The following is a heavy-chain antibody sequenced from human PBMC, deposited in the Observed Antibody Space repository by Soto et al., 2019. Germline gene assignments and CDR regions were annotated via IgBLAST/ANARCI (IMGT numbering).Heavy chain of an antibody. V-gene: IGHV4-31*03. D-gene: IGHD6-6*01. CDR3: ARRKGELGSRVDP. CDR1: GGSISSGGYY. CDR2: IYYSGST. J-gene: IGHJ5*02. Sequence: SETLSLTCTVSGGSISSGGYYWSWIRQHPGKGLEWIGYIYYSGSTYYNPSLKSRVTISVDTSKNQFSLKLSSVTAADTAVYYCARRKGELGSRVDPWGQGTLVTVSS.